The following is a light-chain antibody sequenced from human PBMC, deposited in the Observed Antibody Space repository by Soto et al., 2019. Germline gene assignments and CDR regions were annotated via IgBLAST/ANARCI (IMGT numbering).Light chain of an antibody. Sequence: EVVLTQSPVTLSLSPGGRATLSCRASQSFRGLLAWYQQKPGQAPRLLIYGASSRATGIPDRFSGSGSGTDFTLTISRLEPEDFAVYYCQQYGSSPFITFGQGTRLEIK. CDR3: QQYGSSPFIT. V-gene: IGKV3-20*01. J-gene: IGKJ5*01. CDR1: QSFRGL. CDR2: GAS.